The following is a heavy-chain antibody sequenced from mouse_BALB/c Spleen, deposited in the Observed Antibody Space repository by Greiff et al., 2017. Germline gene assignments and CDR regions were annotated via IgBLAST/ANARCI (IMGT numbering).Heavy chain of an antibody. CDR1: GYTFTSYW. D-gene: IGHD2-14*01. V-gene: IGHV1-5*01. CDR3: TRKRGYDDGLDY. J-gene: IGHJ2*01. CDR2: IYPGNSDT. Sequence: EVQLQQSGTVLARPGASVKMSCKASGYTFTSYWMHWVKQRPGQGLEWIGAIYPGNSDTSYNQKFKGKAKLTAVTSTSTAYMELSSLTNEDSAVYYCTRKRGYDDGLDYWGQGTTLTVSS.